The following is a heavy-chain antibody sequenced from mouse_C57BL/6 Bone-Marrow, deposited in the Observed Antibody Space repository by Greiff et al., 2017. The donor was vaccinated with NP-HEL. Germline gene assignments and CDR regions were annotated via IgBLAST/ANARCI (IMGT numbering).Heavy chain of an antibody. V-gene: IGHV1-18*01. J-gene: IGHJ1*03. Sequence: VQLQQSGPELVKPGASVKIPCKASGYTFTDYNMDWVKQSHGKSLEWIGDINPNNGGTIYNQKFKGKATLTVDKSSSTAYMELRSLTSEDTAVYYCARGGIYDGHYGYFDVWGTGTTVTVSS. CDR3: ARGGIYDGHYGYFDV. D-gene: IGHD2-3*01. CDR1: GYTFTDYN. CDR2: INPNNGGT.